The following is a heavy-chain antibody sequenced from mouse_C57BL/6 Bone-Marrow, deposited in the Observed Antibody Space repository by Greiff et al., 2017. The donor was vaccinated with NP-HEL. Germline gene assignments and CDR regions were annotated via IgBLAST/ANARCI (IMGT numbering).Heavy chain of an antibody. V-gene: IGHV1-18*01. CDR3: ARRGAYYDYGRFAY. J-gene: IGHJ3*01. CDR1: GYTFTDYN. CDR2: INPNNGGT. Sequence: EVQLQQSGPELVKPGASVKIPCKASGYTFTDYNMDWVKQSHGKSLEWIGDINPNNGGTIYNQKFKGKATLTVDKSSSTAYMELRSLTSEDTAVYYCARRGAYYDYGRFAYWGQGTLVTVSA. D-gene: IGHD2-4*01.